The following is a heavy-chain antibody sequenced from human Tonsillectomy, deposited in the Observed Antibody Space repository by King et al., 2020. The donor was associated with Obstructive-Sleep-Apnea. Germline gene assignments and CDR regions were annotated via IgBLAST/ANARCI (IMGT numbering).Heavy chain of an antibody. CDR3: ASPVVPAAINAFDI. J-gene: IGHJ3*02. CDR2: ISFDGMNQ. V-gene: IGHV3-30*04. CDR1: GFTFSIYA. Sequence: VQLVESGGGVVQPGRSLRLSCAASGFTFSIYAMHGVRQAPGKGLEGLAVISFDGMNQYNTDSVKGRFSISRENSKNTLLLQMNRLRAEDTAVYYCASPVVPAAINAFDIWGQGTMVTVSS. D-gene: IGHD2-2*02.